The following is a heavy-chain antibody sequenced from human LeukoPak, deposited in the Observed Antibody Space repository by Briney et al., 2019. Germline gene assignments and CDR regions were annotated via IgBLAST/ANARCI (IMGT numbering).Heavy chain of an antibody. CDR3: ARDLVSYCSGGFCSRYMDV. CDR2: ISGSAATT. V-gene: IGHV3-23*01. CDR1: GFTFSSYS. Sequence: PGGSLRLSCAASGFTFSSYSMNWVRQAPGKGLEWVSAISGSAATTFYADSVKGRFTISRDNSKNTLYLQMNSLRAEDTAVYYCARDLVSYCSGGFCSRYMDVWGKGTTVTVSS. J-gene: IGHJ6*03. D-gene: IGHD2-15*01.